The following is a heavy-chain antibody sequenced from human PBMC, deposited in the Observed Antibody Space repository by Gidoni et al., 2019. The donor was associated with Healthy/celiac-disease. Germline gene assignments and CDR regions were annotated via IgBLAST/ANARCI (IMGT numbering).Heavy chain of an antibody. D-gene: IGHD6-13*01. V-gene: IGHV3-15*01. CDR3: TTLVHGTAAGTEGFDY. J-gene: IGHJ4*02. Sequence: EVQLVESGGGWVKPGGSLRLSCAASGLTFINAWMNWVRQAPGKGLEWVGRIKSKTDSETTDHAAPVKGRFSISRDDSKTTVYLQMNSLKTEDTALYYCTTLVHGTAAGTEGFDYWGQGTLVTVSS. CDR1: GLTFINAW. CDR2: IKSKTDSETT.